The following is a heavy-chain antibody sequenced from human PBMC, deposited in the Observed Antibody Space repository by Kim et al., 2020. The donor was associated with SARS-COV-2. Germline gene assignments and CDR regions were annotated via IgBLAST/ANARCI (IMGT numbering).Heavy chain of an antibody. V-gene: IGHV3-11*06. Sequence: GRFTISRDNAKNSLYLQMSSLRAEDTAVYYCASSAVAAAGTQYYYYGMDVWGQGTTVTVSS. J-gene: IGHJ6*02. D-gene: IGHD6-13*01. CDR3: ASSAVAAAGTQYYYYGMDV.